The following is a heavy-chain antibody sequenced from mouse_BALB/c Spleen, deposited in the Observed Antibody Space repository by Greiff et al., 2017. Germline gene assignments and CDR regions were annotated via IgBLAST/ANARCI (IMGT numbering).Heavy chain of an antibody. Sequence: EVQLVESGGGLVQPGGSLRLPCATSGFTFTDYYMSWVRQPPGKALEWLGFIRNKAIGYTTEYSASVKGRFTISRDNSQSILYLQMNTLRAEDSATYYFARDLRSYAMDYWGQGTSVTVSS. CDR2: IRNKAIGYTT. V-gene: IGHV7-3*02. J-gene: IGHJ4*01. CDR3: ARDLRSYAMDY. CDR1: GFTFTDYY.